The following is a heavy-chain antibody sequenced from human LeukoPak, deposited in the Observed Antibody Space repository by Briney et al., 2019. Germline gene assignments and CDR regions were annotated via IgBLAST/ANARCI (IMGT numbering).Heavy chain of an antibody. D-gene: IGHD3-22*01. V-gene: IGHV4-39*01. CDR1: GGSISSSSYY. J-gene: IGHJ4*02. Sequence: PSETLSLTCTVSGGSISSSSYYWGWIRQPPGKGLEWIGSIYYSGSTYYNPSLKSRVTISVDTSKNQFSLKLSSVTAADTAVYYCARLGYYYDSSARPYGYFDYWGQGTLVTVSS. CDR3: ARLGYYYDSSARPYGYFDY. CDR2: IYYSGST.